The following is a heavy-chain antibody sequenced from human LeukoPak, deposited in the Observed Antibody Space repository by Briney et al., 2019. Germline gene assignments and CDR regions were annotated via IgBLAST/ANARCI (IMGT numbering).Heavy chain of an antibody. CDR2: IYHSGST. D-gene: IGHD6-6*01. CDR1: GGSISTYY. J-gene: IGHJ1*01. V-gene: IGHV4-59*01. CDR3: ARGGAARLHFQN. Sequence: SETLSLTCTVSGGSISTYYWNWIRQPPGKGLEWIGYIYHSGSTNYSPSLQSRVTISVDTSKNQFSLNLNSVTAADTAVYYYARGGAARLHFQNWGQGTLVTVSS.